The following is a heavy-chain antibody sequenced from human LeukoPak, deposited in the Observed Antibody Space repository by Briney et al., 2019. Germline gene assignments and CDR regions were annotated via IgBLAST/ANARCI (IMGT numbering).Heavy chain of an antibody. CDR2: IYSSGST. D-gene: IGHD4-23*01. Sequence: GGSLRLSCAASGFTFSNYAMTWVRQAPGKGLEWVSLIYSSGSTYYADSVKGRFTISRDNSKNTLYLQVNSLRAEDTAVYYCARRGDGGRSFDYWGQGTLVTVSS. V-gene: IGHV3-53*01. CDR1: GFTFSNYA. CDR3: ARRGDGGRSFDY. J-gene: IGHJ4*02.